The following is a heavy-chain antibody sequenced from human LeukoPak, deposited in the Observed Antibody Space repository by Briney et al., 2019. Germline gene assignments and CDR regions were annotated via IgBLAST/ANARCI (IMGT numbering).Heavy chain of an antibody. V-gene: IGHV4-4*07. CDR1: GDSIRSYY. Sequence: SETLSLTCSVSGDSIRSYYWSWIRQPAGKGLEWIGRCHTSGSTNYNPSLKTRVTMSVDTSKNQFSLRLSSVTAADTAVYYCAREGTYCSRTSCYDSFLDYWGQGILVTVSS. J-gene: IGHJ4*02. CDR2: CHTSGST. CDR3: AREGTYCSRTSCYDSFLDY. D-gene: IGHD2-2*01.